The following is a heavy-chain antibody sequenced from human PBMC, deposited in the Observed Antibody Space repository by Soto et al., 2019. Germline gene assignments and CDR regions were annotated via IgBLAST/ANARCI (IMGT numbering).Heavy chain of an antibody. CDR2: IIPIFTTT. Sequence: QVHLVQSGAEVKKPGSSVKVSCKAPGGTFSNHAINWVRQAPGQGLEWMGRIIPIFTTTNYAPKFQGRVSMTADESTTTAYMELSSLKHDDTAVYYCAREVAADGTFREDVFDIWGQGTLVTVSS. CDR3: AREVAADGTFREDVFDI. J-gene: IGHJ3*02. D-gene: IGHD6-13*01. CDR1: GGTFSNHA. V-gene: IGHV1-69*12.